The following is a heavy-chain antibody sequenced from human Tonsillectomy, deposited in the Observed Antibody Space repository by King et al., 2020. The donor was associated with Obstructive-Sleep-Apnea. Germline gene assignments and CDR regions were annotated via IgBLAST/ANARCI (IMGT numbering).Heavy chain of an antibody. CDR1: GGSFSDYY. CDR3: ARGSGAAAVNWFDP. V-gene: IGHV4-34*01. J-gene: IGHJ5*02. D-gene: IGHD6-13*01. CDR2: INHSGST. Sequence: VQLQQWGAGLLKPSETLSLTCAVFGGSFSDYYWMWVRQPPGKGLEWIGEINHSGSTNYNPSLKSRVTISVDTSKNPFSLKVNSVTAADTAVYYCARGSGAAAVNWFDPWAQGTLVTVSS.